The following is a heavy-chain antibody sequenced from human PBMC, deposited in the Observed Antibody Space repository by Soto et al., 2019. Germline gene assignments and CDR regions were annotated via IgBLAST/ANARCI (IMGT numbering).Heavy chain of an antibody. Sequence: LRLSCAASGFTFSSYAMSWVRQAPGKGLEWVSGISGSGGSTYYADSVKGRFTISRDNSENTLYLQMSSLRAEDTAVYYCAKDGTTIFGVLRHYYGMDVWGQGTTVTVSS. CDR3: AKDGTTIFGVLRHYYGMDV. V-gene: IGHV3-23*01. D-gene: IGHD3-3*01. CDR2: ISGSGGST. J-gene: IGHJ6*02. CDR1: GFTFSSYA.